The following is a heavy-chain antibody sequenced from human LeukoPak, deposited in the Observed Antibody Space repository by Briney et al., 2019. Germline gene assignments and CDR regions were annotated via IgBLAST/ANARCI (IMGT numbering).Heavy chain of an antibody. D-gene: IGHD3-9*01. Sequence: PGGSLRLSRAASGFTFSSYAMSWVRQAPGKGLEWVSAISGSGGSTYYADSVKGRFTISRDSSKNTLYLQMNSLRAEDTAVYYCARFTPYYDILTGSGMDVWGQGTTVTVSS. V-gene: IGHV3-23*01. CDR3: ARFTPYYDILTGSGMDV. CDR2: ISGSGGST. CDR1: GFTFSSYA. J-gene: IGHJ6*02.